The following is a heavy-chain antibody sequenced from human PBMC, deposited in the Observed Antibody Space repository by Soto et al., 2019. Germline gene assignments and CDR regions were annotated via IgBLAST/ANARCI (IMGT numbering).Heavy chain of an antibody. CDR2: ISYDGSNK. D-gene: IGHD6-19*01. J-gene: IGHJ6*02. V-gene: IGHV3-30*18. Sequence: GGSLRLSCAASGFTFSSYGMHWVRQAPGKGLEWVAVISYDGSNKFYADSVKGRFTISRDNSKNTLYLQMNSLRAEDTALYYCAKATGIAVAGTYYGMDVWGQGTTVTVSS. CDR1: GFTFSSYG. CDR3: AKATGIAVAGTYYGMDV.